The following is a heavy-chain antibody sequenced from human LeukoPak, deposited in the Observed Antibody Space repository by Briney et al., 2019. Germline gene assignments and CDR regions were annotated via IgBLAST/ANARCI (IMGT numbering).Heavy chain of an antibody. V-gene: IGHV3-23*01. CDR1: GFTFSNYA. D-gene: IGHD3-22*01. CDR2: ISGSGGST. Sequence: GGSLRLSCAASGFTFSNYAMSWVRQAPGKGLEWVSAISGSGGSTYYADSVKGRFTLSRDNSKNKLYLQMNSLRAEDTAVYYCAKDLGSAENYYDSSGYDRWGQGTLVTVSS. CDR3: AKDLGSAENYYDSSGYDR. J-gene: IGHJ5*02.